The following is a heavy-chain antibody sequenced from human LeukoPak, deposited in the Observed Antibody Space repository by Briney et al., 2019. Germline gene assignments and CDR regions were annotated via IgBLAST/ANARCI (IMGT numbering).Heavy chain of an antibody. D-gene: IGHD3-22*01. CDR2: IYYSGGT. CDR3: ARTDSSGYYGAY. Sequence: SQTLSLTCTVSGGSISSGDYYWSWIRQPPGKGLEWIGYIYYSGGTYYNPSLKSRVTISVDTSKNQFSLKLSSVTAADTAVYYCARTDSSGYYGAYWGQGTLVTVSS. J-gene: IGHJ4*02. CDR1: GGSISSGDYY. V-gene: IGHV4-30-4*01.